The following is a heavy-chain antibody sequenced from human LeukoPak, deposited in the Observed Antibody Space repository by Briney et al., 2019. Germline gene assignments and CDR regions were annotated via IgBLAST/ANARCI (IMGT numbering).Heavy chain of an antibody. J-gene: IGHJ4*02. CDR1: GFPFSSYE. Sequence: TGGPLTLSCAASGFPFSSYEMNWVRQAPGKGLEWVANKKEDGSETYYVDSVKGRFTISRDNAKKSLYLQMNSLRAEDTAVYYCVRDEDPTYYEDWVQGTEVSVSS. CDR3: VRDEDPTYYED. CDR2: KKEDGSET. V-gene: IGHV3-7*01.